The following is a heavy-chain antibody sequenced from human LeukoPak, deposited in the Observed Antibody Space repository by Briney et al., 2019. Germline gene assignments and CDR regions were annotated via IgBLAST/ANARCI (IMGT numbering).Heavy chain of an antibody. Sequence: GGSLRLSCAASGFTASNNYMSWVRQAAGKGLGWVLVIYSGGSTYYADSVKGRFTISRDNSKNTLYLQMNSLRAEDTAVYYCARLGRYYYDSSGYPRDYWGQGTLVTVSS. V-gene: IGHV3-66*01. CDR1: GFTASNNY. J-gene: IGHJ4*02. CDR2: IYSGGST. CDR3: ARLGRYYYDSSGYPRDY. D-gene: IGHD3-22*01.